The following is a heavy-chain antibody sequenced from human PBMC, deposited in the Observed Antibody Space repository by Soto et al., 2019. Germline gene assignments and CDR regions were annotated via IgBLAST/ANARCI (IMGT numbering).Heavy chain of an antibody. CDR1: GGSISSYY. J-gene: IGHJ3*02. Sequence: PSETLSLTCTVSGGSISSYYWSWIRQPPGKGLEWIGYIYYSGSTNYNPSLKSRVTISVDTSKNQFPLKLSSVTAADTAVYYCASAGDYLAFDIWGQGTMVTVSS. D-gene: IGHD4-17*01. CDR3: ASAGDYLAFDI. V-gene: IGHV4-59*01. CDR2: IYYSGST.